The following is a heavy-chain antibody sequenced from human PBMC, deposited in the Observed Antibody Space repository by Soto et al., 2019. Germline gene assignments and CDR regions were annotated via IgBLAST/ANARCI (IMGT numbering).Heavy chain of an antibody. CDR2: IYYSGT. CDR1: GGSISSYY. J-gene: IGHJ3*02. V-gene: IGHV4-59*01. D-gene: IGHD3-22*01. Sequence: QVQLQESGPGLVKPSETLSLTCSVSGGSISSYYWSWISQPPGKGLEWIAYIYYSGTSYNPSLKSRVSVSLDTSKDQFSLKLSSVTAADTAVDYCARTYDGSGPNSGGYAFDIWGQGTMVTVSS. CDR3: ARTYDGSGPNSGGYAFDI.